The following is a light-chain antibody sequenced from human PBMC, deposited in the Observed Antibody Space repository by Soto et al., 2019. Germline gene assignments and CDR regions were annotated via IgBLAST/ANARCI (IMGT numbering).Light chain of an antibody. V-gene: IGKV2-30*02. Sequence: DVVMTQSPLSLPVTLGQPASISCRSSQSLIHSDGDTYLNWFQQRPGQCPRRLIYKVSDRDSGAPDRFTGSGSGTDFTLKISRVEAEDVGVYYCMQGTHWPWTFGQGTEVESK. J-gene: IGKJ1*01. CDR3: MQGTHWPWT. CDR2: KVS. CDR1: QSLIHSDGDTY.